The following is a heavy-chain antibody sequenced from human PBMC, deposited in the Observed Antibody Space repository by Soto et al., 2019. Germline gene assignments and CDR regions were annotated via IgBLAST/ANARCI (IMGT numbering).Heavy chain of an antibody. J-gene: IGHJ4*02. D-gene: IGHD5-12*01. CDR3: ARDSVRSGYD. CDR1: GGSISSYY. CDR2: IYYSGST. Sequence: QVQLQESGPGLVKPSETLSLTCTVSGGSISSYYWSWIRQPPGKRLEWIGYIYYSGSTNSKPSLKRRVTISVDTSKKQFSLALRSVTAADTAVYYCARDSVRSGYDWGQGTRVTGSS. V-gene: IGHV4-59*01.